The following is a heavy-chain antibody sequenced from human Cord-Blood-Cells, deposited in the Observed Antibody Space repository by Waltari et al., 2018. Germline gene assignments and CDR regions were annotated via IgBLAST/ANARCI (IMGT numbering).Heavy chain of an antibody. CDR3: ARASLTGDDAFDI. J-gene: IGHJ3*02. D-gene: IGHD7-27*01. Sequence: QVQLVQSGAEVKKPGASVKVSCKASGYPFTGYYMPWVRQAPGQGLEWMGWINPNSGGTNYAQKFQGWVTMTRDTSISTAYMELSRLRSDDTAVYYCARASLTGDDAFDIWGQGTMVTVSS. CDR1: GYPFTGYY. CDR2: INPNSGGT. V-gene: IGHV1-2*04.